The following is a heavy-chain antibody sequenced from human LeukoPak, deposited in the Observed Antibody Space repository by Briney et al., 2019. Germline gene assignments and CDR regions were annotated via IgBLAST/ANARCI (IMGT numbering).Heavy chain of an antibody. Sequence: GGSLRLSCAASGFTFNTYSMNWVRQAPGKGLEWVSSISGSSSLVNYADSVKGRFTISRDNAKNSLYLQMNSLRDEDTAVYYCARAYSPPNRKVLRFLEWLFQKSYYYGMDVWGQGTTVTVSS. CDR3: ARAYSPPNRKVLRFLEWLFQKSYYYGMDV. CDR2: ISGSSSLV. D-gene: IGHD3-3*01. V-gene: IGHV3-21*01. CDR1: GFTFNTYS. J-gene: IGHJ6*02.